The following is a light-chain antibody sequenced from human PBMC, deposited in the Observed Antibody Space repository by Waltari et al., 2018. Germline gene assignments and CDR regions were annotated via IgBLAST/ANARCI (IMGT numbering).Light chain of an antibody. CDR1: QSVGSY. Sequence: EIDLTQSPATLSLTPGERASLYCRANQSVGSYFAWYQQKPGQAPRLLIYDGSNRATDIPAXXSASGSGXDSTLTISXXEPEDFAVYFCQQRSTWPGTFGQGTKLEIK. J-gene: IGKJ2*01. CDR3: QQRSTWPGT. V-gene: IGKV3-11*01. CDR2: DGS.